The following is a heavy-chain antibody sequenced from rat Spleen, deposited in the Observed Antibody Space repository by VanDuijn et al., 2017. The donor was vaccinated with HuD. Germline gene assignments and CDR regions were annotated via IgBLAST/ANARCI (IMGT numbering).Heavy chain of an antibody. J-gene: IGHJ4*01. Sequence: EVQLVESDGGLVQPGRSLKLSCAASGFTFSDYYMAWVRQAPTKGLEWVATISYDGSSTYYRDSVKGRFTISRDNAKSTLYLQMDSLRSEDTATYYCVRQMDAWGQGTSVTVSS. CDR2: ISYDGSST. CDR3: VRQMDA. CDR1: GFTFSDYY. V-gene: IGHV5-7*01.